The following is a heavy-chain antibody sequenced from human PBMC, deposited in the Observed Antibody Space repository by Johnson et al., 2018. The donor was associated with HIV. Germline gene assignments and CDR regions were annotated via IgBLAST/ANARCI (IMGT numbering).Heavy chain of an antibody. J-gene: IGHJ3*02. CDR2: ISYDGSNR. V-gene: IGHV3-30*04. Sequence: QVQLVESGGGVVQPGRSLRLSCAASGFTFSVFAMHWVRLAPGKGLEWVAVISYDGSNRHYADSVKGRFTISRDNSQDTLYLQMNSLRAEDTSVYYCAKDLGDAVGTTHDAFDIWGQGTTVTVSS. D-gene: IGHD1-26*01. CDR1: GFTFSVFA. CDR3: AKDLGDAVGTTHDAFDI.